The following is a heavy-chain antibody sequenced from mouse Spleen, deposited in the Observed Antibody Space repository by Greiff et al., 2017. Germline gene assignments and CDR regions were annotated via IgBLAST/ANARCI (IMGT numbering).Heavy chain of an antibody. CDR3: ARGGNYGYYYAMDY. CDR1: GYTFTSYG. J-gene: IGHJ4*01. V-gene: IGHV1-81*01. D-gene: IGHD2-1*01. CDR2: INPSNGRT. Sequence: QVQLKESGAELARPGASVKLSCKASGYTFTSYGISWVKQRTGQGLEWIGEINPSNGRTNYNEKFKSKATLTVDKSSSTAYMQLSSLTSEDSAVYYCARGGNYGYYYAMDYWGQGTSVTVSS.